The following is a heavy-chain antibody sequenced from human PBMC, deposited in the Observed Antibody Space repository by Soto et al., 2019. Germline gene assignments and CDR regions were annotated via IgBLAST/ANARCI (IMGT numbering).Heavy chain of an antibody. V-gene: IGHV3-23*01. D-gene: IGHD4-17*01. Sequence: EVQLLESGGGLEQPGGSLRLSCAVSGFTFSRFSMTWVRQAPGKGLEWVAGISGDGISTYYTDSVKGRFTISRDNSKNNLYLQMNSLLVEDTDVYFCARAVWRSVTTDAGDHYYYDGMAVWGQGTTVTVSS. CDR3: ARAVWRSVTTDAGDHYYYDGMAV. CDR2: ISGDGIST. CDR1: GFTFSRFS. J-gene: IGHJ6*02.